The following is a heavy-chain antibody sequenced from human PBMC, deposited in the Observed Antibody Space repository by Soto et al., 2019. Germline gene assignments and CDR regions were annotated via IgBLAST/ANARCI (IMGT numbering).Heavy chain of an antibody. D-gene: IGHD2-2*01. Sequence: GGSLRLSCAASGLTFSSYAMSWVRQAPGKGLEWVSAISGSGGSTYYADSVKGRFTISRDNSKNTLYLQMNSLRAEDTAVYYCAKDKGFQVVPAAIGYYYYGMHVRCPATTVTV. J-gene: IGHJ6*02. CDR1: GLTFSSYA. V-gene: IGHV3-23*01. CDR2: ISGSGGST. CDR3: AKDKGFQVVPAAIGYYYYGMHV.